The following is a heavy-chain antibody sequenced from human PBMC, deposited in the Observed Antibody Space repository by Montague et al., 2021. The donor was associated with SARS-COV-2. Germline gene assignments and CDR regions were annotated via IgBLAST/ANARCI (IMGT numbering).Heavy chain of an antibody. CDR2: INHSGST. CDR3: ARVAELDVFSVYYYGLDV. CDR1: GGSFSGYY. V-gene: IGHV4-34*01. J-gene: IGHJ6*02. D-gene: IGHD5/OR15-5a*01. Sequence: SETLSLTCAVYGGSFSGYYWSWIRQPPGKGLEWIGEINHSGSTNYNPSLKSRVTISVDTSKNQFSLKLSSVTTADTAVYYCARVAELDVFSVYYYGLDVWDQGTTVTVSS.